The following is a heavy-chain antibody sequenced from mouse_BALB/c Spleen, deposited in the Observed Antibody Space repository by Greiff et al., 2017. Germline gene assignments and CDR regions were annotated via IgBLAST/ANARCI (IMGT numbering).Heavy chain of an antibody. D-gene: IGHD2-14*01. CDR2: ISSGGGST. CDR3: ARDYRYDGSSAMDY. Sequence: EVQGVESGGGLVQPGGSRKLSCAASGFTFSSYDMSWVRQTPEKRLEWVAYISSGGGSTYYPDTVKGRFTISRDNPKNTLFLQMTSLRSEDTAMYYCARDYRYDGSSAMDYWGQGTSVTVSS. V-gene: IGHV5-12-1*01. CDR1: GFTFSSYD. J-gene: IGHJ4*01.